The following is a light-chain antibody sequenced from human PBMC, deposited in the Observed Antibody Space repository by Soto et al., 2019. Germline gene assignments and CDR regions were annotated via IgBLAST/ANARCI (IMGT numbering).Light chain of an antibody. V-gene: IGKV3-15*01. J-gene: IGKJ5*01. CDR3: QQYNYWPIT. CDR2: GSS. Sequence: EIVLTQSPATLSLSPGERATLSCRASQSVSNYLAWFQQKPVQGPRLLIYGSSTRATGIPARFSGSGSETDFTLTVSSLRSEDSAVYYCQQYNYWPITFGQGTRLEIK. CDR1: QSVSNY.